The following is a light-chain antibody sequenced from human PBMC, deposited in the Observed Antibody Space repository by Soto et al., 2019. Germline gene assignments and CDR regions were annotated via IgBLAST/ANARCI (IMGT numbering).Light chain of an antibody. V-gene: IGKV1-39*01. J-gene: IGKJ5*01. CDR3: QQSYSAPPIT. CDR1: QSIATY. Sequence: DIQMSQSPSTLSASIGDRVTITCRFSQSIATYLTWYQQKPGKAPKLLIYAASSLQSGVPSRFSGSGSGTDFTLTISSLQPEDLATYYCQQSYSAPPITFGQGTRLEIK. CDR2: AAS.